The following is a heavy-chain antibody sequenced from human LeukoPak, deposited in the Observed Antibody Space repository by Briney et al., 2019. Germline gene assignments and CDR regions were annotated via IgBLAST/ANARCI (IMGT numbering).Heavy chain of an antibody. Sequence: ASVKVSCKASGYTFTSYGINWVRQATGQGPEWMGWMNPYSGDTAYGQKYQGRVSFTRDISISTAYMELSSLRSEDTAVYYCARYISGGAFDIWGQGTMVTVSS. CDR3: ARYISGGAFDI. D-gene: IGHD1-26*01. V-gene: IGHV1-8*01. J-gene: IGHJ3*02. CDR1: GYTFTSYG. CDR2: MNPYSGDT.